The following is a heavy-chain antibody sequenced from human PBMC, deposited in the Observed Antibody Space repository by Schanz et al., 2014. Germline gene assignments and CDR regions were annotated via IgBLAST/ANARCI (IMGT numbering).Heavy chain of an antibody. CDR1: GFSFSSYS. V-gene: IGHV3-7*03. D-gene: IGHD6-13*01. CDR3: AREQIMAAAGLVDY. CDR2: IKQDGSEK. J-gene: IGHJ4*01. Sequence: VQLVESGGGVVQPGGSLRLSCSASGFSFSSYSMNWVRQAPGKGLEWVANIKQDGSEKYYVDAVKGRFTISRDNAKNSLYLQMNSLRAEDTAVYYCAREQIMAAAGLVDYWGHGTLVTVSS.